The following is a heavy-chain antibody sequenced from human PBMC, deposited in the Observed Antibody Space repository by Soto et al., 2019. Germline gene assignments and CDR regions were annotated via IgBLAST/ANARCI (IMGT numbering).Heavy chain of an antibody. Sequence: PSETLSLTCTVSGGSISSYYWSWIRQPAGKGLEWIGRVYTSGSTNYNPSLKSRVTVSVDTSKNQFSLNLSSVTAADTAVYYCARDSYCSGGTCYHYYWGQGTLVTVSS. CDR1: GGSISSYY. CDR2: VYTSGST. V-gene: IGHV4-4*07. D-gene: IGHD2-15*01. CDR3: ARDSYCSGGTCYHYY. J-gene: IGHJ4*02.